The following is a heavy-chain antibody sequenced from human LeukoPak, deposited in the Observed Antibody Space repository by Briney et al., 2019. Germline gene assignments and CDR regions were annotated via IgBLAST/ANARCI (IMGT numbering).Heavy chain of an antibody. J-gene: IGHJ4*02. CDR3: VKGRRGSSYVHYFDR. D-gene: IGHD5-18*01. V-gene: IGHV3-30*18. CDR2: ISNNGSNT. Sequence: GGSLRLSCAVSGLIFETYGMHWVRQAPGKGLEWVGVISNNGSNTYYGDSVKGRFTVSRDNSNNTLSLQMNGLRIEDTGVYFCVKGRRGSSYVHYFDRWGQGTLVTVSS. CDR1: GLIFETYG.